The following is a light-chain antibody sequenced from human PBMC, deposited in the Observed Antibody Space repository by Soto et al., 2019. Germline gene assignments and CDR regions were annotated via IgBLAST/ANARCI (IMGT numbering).Light chain of an antibody. V-gene: IGKV3-11*01. CDR2: DAS. J-gene: IGKJ5*01. CDR3: QQRHMWPIT. Sequence: EIVFTQSPATLSLSPGERATLSCRASQRISGYLAWYQQRPGQAPRLLIYDASNRATGIPDRFSGSGSGTDFTLTISSLEPEDSEVYYCQQRHMWPITFGQGTRLEIK. CDR1: QRISGY.